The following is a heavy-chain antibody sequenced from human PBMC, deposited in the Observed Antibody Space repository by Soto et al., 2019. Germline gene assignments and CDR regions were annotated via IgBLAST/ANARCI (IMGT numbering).Heavy chain of an antibody. CDR2: VCSSGST. V-gene: IGHV4-59*08. Sequence: QVQLQESGPGLLKPSETLSLTCTISGAPIGGYYWSWIRQSPGRGLEWIGYVCSSGSTTYSPSLHSIVTMSIATATRQVYLKLTSVTDADTALYYVARHWWSSDSYRVVDYWGQGTEVTVSS. CDR3: ARHWWSSDSYRVVDY. J-gene: IGHJ4*02. CDR1: GAPIGGYY. D-gene: IGHD6-19*01.